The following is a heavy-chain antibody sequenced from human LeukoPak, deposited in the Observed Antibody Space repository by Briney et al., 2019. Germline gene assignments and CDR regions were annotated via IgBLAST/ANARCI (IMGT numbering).Heavy chain of an antibody. CDR2: IKQDGSEK. Sequence: GGSLRLSCAASGFTFSSYWMSWVRQAPGEGLEWVANIKQDGSEKYYVDSVKGRFTISRDNAKNSLYLQMNGLRAEDAAVYYCATDYDSSGYQVLFDYWGQGTLVTVSS. V-gene: IGHV3-7*01. J-gene: IGHJ4*02. CDR3: ATDYDSSGYQVLFDY. D-gene: IGHD3-22*01. CDR1: GFTFSSYW.